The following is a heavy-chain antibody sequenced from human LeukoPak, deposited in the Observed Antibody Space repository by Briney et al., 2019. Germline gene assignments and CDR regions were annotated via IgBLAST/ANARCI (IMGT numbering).Heavy chain of an antibody. V-gene: IGHV1-69*04. J-gene: IGHJ6*03. CDR1: GGTFSSYT. D-gene: IGHD6-19*01. Sequence: SVKVSCKASGGTFSSYTISWVRQAPGQGLEWMGRIIPILGIANYAQKFQGRVTITADKSTSTAYMELSSLRSEDTAVYYCAGEFRREEWLANYYYYYMDVWGKGTTVTVSS. CDR3: AGEFRREEWLANYYYYYMDV. CDR2: IIPILGIA.